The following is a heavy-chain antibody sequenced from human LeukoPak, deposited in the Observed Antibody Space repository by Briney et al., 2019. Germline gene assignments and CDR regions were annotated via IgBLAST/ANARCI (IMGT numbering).Heavy chain of an antibody. CDR2: ISPYNGNT. J-gene: IGHJ4*02. Sequence: GASVKVSCKASGYTFTSYGISWVRQAPGQGLEWMGWISPYNGNTNYAQKFQGRVTMTTDTSTSTAYMELRSLRSDDTAVYYCARVGIAAGASYFDYWGQGTLVTVSS. D-gene: IGHD6-13*01. V-gene: IGHV1-18*01. CDR3: ARVGIAAGASYFDY. CDR1: GYTFTSYG.